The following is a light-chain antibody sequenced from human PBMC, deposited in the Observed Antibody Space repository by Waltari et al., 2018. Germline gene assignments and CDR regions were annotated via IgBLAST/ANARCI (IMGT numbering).Light chain of an antibody. V-gene: IGLV4-69*01. CDR1: SWHSSNV. Sequence: LVLTQSPSVSASLGASVKLTCTLSSWHSSNVIAWLHQQPEKGPRYLMKVNSDGSHSKGDEIPDRFSGSSSGAERYLTISSVQPEDEADYYCQTGGHGTWVFGGGTKLTVL. CDR2: VNSDGSH. J-gene: IGLJ3*02. CDR3: QTGGHGTWV.